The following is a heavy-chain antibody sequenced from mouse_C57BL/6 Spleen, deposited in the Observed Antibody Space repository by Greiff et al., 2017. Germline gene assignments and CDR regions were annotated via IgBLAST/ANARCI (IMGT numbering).Heavy chain of an antibody. CDR1: GYTFTDYY. J-gene: IGHJ2*01. D-gene: IGHD1-1*01. CDR2: INPNNGGT. V-gene: IGHV1-26*01. Sequence: VQLQQSGPELVKPGASVKISCKASGYTFTDYYMNWVKQSHGKSLEWIGDINPNNGGTSYNQKFKGKATLTVDKSSSTAYMELRSLTSEDSAVYYCAREGGYYGSSYRLGYWGQGTTLTVSS. CDR3: AREGGYYGSSYRLGY.